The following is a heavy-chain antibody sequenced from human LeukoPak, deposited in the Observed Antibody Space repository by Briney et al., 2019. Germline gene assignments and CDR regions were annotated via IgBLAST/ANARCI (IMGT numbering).Heavy chain of an antibody. V-gene: IGHV1-18*01. CDR1: GYICSNFFSSYG. Sequence: ASVTVSCKASGYICSNFFSSYGITWVRQAPGQGLEWMGWISPYNGKTKFAQKFQGRVTIRADTSTSTGYMELRSLRSDDTAVYYCASGYYSDGNGYSPADYWGQGTLVTVSS. CDR2: ISPYNGKT. CDR3: ASGYYSDGNGYSPADY. J-gene: IGHJ4*02. D-gene: IGHD3-22*01.